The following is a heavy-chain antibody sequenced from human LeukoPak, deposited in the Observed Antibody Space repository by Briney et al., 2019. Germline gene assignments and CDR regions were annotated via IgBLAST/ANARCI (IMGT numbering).Heavy chain of an antibody. CDR2: INWNGGST. V-gene: IGHV3-20*04. CDR1: GFTFDDYG. Sequence: PGGSLRLSCAAPGFTFDDYGMSWVRQAPGKGLEWVSGINWNGGSTGYADSVKGRFTISRDNAKNPLYLQMNSLRAEDTAVYYCARRRDSGSLQHFDYWGQGTLVTVSS. CDR3: ARRRDSGSLQHFDY. D-gene: IGHD1-26*01. J-gene: IGHJ4*02.